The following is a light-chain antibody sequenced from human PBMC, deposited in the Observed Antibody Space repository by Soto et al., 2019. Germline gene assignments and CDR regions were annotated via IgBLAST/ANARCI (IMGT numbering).Light chain of an antibody. CDR3: NSYRTSSTLV. J-gene: IGLJ3*02. CDR1: NSDVGGYNY. CDR2: EVS. Sequence: QSALTQPRSVSGSPGQSVTISCTGTNSDVGGYNYVSWYQQYPGKAPKLMIYEVSNRPSGVSNRFSGSKSGNTASLTISGLQAEDEAAYYCNSYRTSSTLVFGGGTKLTVL. V-gene: IGLV2-14*01.